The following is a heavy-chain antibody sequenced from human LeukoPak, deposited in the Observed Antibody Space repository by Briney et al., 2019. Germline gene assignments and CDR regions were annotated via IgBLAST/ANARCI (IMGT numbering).Heavy chain of an antibody. CDR2: IYYSGST. D-gene: IGHD5-18*01. J-gene: IGHJ4*02. Sequence: PSETLSLTCTVSGGSISSYYWSWIRQPPGKGLEWIGYIYYSGSTNYNPSLKSRVTISVDTSKNQFSLKLSSVTAADTAVYYCARAAMDTEVDYWGQGTLVTVSS. CDR3: ARAAMDTEVDY. V-gene: IGHV4-59*01. CDR1: GGSISSYY.